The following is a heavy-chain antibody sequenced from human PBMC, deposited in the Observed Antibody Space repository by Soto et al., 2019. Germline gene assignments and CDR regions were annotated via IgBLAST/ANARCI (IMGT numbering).Heavy chain of an antibody. V-gene: IGHV5-10-1*01. CDR3: ARHLRTYYDFWSGYLRGMDV. J-gene: IGHJ6*02. D-gene: IGHD3-3*01. Sequence: GESLKISCKGSGYSFTSYWISWVRQMPGKDLEWMGRIDPSDSYTNYSPSFQGHVTISADKSISTAYLQWSSLKASDTAMYYCARHLRTYYDFWSGYLRGMDVWGQGTTVTVSS. CDR1: GYSFTSYW. CDR2: IDPSDSYT.